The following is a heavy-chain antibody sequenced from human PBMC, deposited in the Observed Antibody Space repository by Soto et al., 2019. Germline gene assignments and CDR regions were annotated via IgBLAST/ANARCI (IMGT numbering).Heavy chain of an antibody. V-gene: IGHV3-23*01. Sequence: GGSRGLSCATSGFTFSINALSWVRQAPGKGLEWVSAISANGQGIYYADSVRGRFSISRDNSRNTVFLHMDSLRAEDTAVYYCAKDRDYPRDQFHYWGQGTLVTVSS. CDR2: ISANGQGI. CDR1: GFTFSINA. J-gene: IGHJ4*02. CDR3: AKDRDYPRDQFHY. D-gene: IGHD2-2*01.